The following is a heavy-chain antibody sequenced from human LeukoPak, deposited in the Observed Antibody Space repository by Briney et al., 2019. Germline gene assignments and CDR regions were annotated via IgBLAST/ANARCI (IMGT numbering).Heavy chain of an antibody. J-gene: IGHJ4*02. D-gene: IGHD2-15*01. CDR2: VSAGGTNT. CDR3: ARINCSGGTCYDYFDD. Sequence: GGSLRPSCVGSPVTFGTSAMSWVRQAPGKGLEWVSAVSAGGTNTYYADSVEGRFTISRDNSKDTLYLHMDSLRVEDTAQYFCARINCSGGTCYDYFDDWGQGTLVTVSS. V-gene: IGHV3-23*01. CDR1: PVTFGTSA.